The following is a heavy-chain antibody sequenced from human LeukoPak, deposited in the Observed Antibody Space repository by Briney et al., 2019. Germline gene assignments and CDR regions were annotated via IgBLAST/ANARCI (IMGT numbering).Heavy chain of an antibody. CDR3: ARQNDFRLDY. CDR1: GYTFSSYW. Sequence: GGSLRLSCKGSGYTFSSYWIGWVRQMTGKGLEWMGIIYPGDSDTRYSPSLQGQVTISVDTSIGTAYLQWSSLKASDTAIYYCARQNDFRLDYWGQGTLVTVSS. CDR2: IYPGDSDT. D-gene: IGHD3-3*01. J-gene: IGHJ4*02. V-gene: IGHV5-51*01.